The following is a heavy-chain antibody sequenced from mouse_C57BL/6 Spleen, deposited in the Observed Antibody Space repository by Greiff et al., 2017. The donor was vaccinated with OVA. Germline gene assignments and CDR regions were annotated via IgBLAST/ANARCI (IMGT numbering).Heavy chain of an antibody. CDR1: GYTFTSYW. D-gene: IGHD6-1*01. J-gene: IGHJ2*01. V-gene: IGHV1-69*01. Sequence: VQLQQPGAELVMPGASVKLSCKASGYTFTSYWMHWVKQRPGQGLEWIGEIDPSDSYTNYNQKFKGKSTLTVDKSSSTAYMQLSSLTSEDSAVYYCARRRPASYYFDYWGQGTTLTVSS. CDR2: IDPSDSYT. CDR3: ARRRPASYYFDY.